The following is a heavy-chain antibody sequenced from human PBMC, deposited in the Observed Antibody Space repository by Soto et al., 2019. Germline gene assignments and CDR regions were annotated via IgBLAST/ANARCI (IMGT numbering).Heavy chain of an antibody. CDR2: IYYSGST. D-gene: IGHD4-17*01. V-gene: IGHV4-59*01. Sequence: SETLSLTCTVSGGSISSYYWSWIRQPPGKGLEWIGYIYYSGSTNYNPSLKSRVTISVDTSKNQFSLKLSSVTAADTAVYYCARAGTVTTFDYWGQGTLVTVSS. CDR3: ARAGTVTTFDY. J-gene: IGHJ4*02. CDR1: GGSISSYY.